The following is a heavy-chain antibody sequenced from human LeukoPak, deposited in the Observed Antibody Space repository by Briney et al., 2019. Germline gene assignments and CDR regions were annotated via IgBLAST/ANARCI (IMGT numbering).Heavy chain of an antibody. Sequence: ASVKVSCKASGYSFTSHDINWVRQATGQGLEWMGWMNPNSGNTGYAQKFQDRVTMTRNTSISTAYLELSSLGSEGTAMYYCASALKRGSAGTLIDHWGQGTLVTVSS. J-gene: IGHJ4*02. CDR3: ASALKRGSAGTLIDH. V-gene: IGHV1-8*01. CDR2: MNPNSGNT. CDR1: GYSFTSHD. D-gene: IGHD6-13*01.